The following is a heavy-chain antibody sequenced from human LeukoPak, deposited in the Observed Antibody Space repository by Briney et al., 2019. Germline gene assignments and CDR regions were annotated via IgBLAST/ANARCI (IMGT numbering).Heavy chain of an antibody. Sequence: SGTLSLTCTVSGGSISSSSYYWGWIRQPPGKGLEWIGSIYYSGSTYYNPSLKSRVTISVDTSKNQFSLKLSSVTAADTAVYYCARPRIVGGLDAFDIWGQGTMVTVSS. CDR2: IYYSGST. V-gene: IGHV4-39*07. CDR1: GGSISSSSYY. D-gene: IGHD1-26*01. CDR3: ARPRIVGGLDAFDI. J-gene: IGHJ3*02.